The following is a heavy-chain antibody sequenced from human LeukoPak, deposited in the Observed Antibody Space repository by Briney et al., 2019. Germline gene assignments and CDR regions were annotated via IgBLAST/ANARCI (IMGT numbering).Heavy chain of an antibody. CDR2: IYYSGNT. CDR1: GGSISRSTYS. V-gene: IGHV4-39*01. D-gene: IGHD3-16*01. CDR3: ARLAPSASPYNCFDP. Sequence: SKTLSLTCTVSGGSISRSTYSWGWIRQPPGKGLEWIGTIYYSGNTDYNPSLKSRVTISVDTSKNQFSLKLRSVTAADTAVYYCARLAPSASPYNCFDPWGQGTLVTVSS. J-gene: IGHJ5*02.